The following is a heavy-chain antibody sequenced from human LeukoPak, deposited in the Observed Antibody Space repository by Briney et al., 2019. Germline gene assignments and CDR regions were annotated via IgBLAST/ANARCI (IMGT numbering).Heavy chain of an antibody. CDR3: ARGIPYNTSWLNWFDP. D-gene: IGHD6-6*01. J-gene: IGHJ5*02. CDR1: GGSINSGSYY. Sequence: SETLSLTCTVSGGSINSGSYYWSWIRQPAGKGLEWVGRIYTGGSANYNPSLKSRVTISVDTSKNLFSLKLTSVTSADTAVYYCARGIPYNTSWLNWFDPWGQGTLVTVSS. CDR2: IYTGGSA. V-gene: IGHV4-61*02.